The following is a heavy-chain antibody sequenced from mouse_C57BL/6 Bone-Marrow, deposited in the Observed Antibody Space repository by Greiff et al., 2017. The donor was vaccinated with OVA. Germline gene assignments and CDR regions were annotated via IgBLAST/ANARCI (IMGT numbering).Heavy chain of an antibody. J-gene: IGHJ2*01. CDR3: AGEGPPYYYCDD. D-gene: IGHD2-10*01. Sequence: QVQLQQSGAELVKPGASVKMSCKASGYTFTSYWITWVKQRPGQGLEWIGDIYPGSGCTNYNEKFKSKATLTVDTSSSTAYMHLSSLTSKDSAVYYCAGEGPPYYYCDDWGQGTTLTVSS. CDR1: GYTFTSYW. V-gene: IGHV1-55*01. CDR2: IYPGSGCT.